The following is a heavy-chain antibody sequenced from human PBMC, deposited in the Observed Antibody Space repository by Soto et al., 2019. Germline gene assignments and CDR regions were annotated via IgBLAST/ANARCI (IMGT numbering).Heavy chain of an antibody. D-gene: IGHD3-22*01. CDR1: GFTFRNYW. J-gene: IGHJ6*02. CDR2: INSDGGST. V-gene: IGHV3-74*01. Sequence: PGGSLRLSCAASGFTFRNYWMHWVRQVPGKGLVWVSRINSDGGSTSYADSVKGRFTISRDNAKNTLYLQMNSLRADDTAVYYCARFYYDSSGYLPSPYYYYYGMDVWGQGTTVTVSS. CDR3: ARFYYDSSGYLPSPYYYYYGMDV.